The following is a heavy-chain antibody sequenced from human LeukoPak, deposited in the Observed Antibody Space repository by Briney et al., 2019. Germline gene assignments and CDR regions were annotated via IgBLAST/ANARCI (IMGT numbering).Heavy chain of an antibody. CDR1: GFTFISYA. V-gene: IGHV3-23*01. J-gene: IGHJ5*02. D-gene: IGHD6-19*01. CDR2: ISGSVGST. Sequence: GGSLRLSCAASGFTFISYAISWVRQAPGKGLEWVSAISGSVGSTYYADSVKGRFTISRDNSKNTLYLQMNSLRAEDTAVYYCAKTIAVAGTSGWFDPWGQGTLVTVSS. CDR3: AKTIAVAGTSGWFDP.